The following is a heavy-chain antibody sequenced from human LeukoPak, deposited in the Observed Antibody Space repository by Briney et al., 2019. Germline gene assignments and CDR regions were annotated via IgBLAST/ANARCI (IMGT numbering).Heavy chain of an antibody. CDR2: INPNSGGT. V-gene: IGHV1-2*02. J-gene: IGHJ5*02. Sequence: GASVKVSCKASGYPFTGYNMHWVRQAPGQGLEWMGWINPNSGGTNYAQKFQGRVTMTRDTSISTAYMELSRLRSDDTAVYYCARDSSAGIAVASVWFDPWGQGTLVTVSS. D-gene: IGHD6-19*01. CDR1: GYPFTGYN. CDR3: ARDSSAGIAVASVWFDP.